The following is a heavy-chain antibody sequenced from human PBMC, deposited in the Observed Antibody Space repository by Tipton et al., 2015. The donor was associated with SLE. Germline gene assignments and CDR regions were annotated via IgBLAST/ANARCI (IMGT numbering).Heavy chain of an antibody. CDR3: ATLGTAGGLLYSSSYLDV. Sequence: QSGAEVKKPGATVKISCKVSGYTFTDYYMHWVQQAPGKGLEWMGLVDPEDGETVYAEKFQGRVTITADTSRDIAYMELSSLRSEDTAVYYCATLGTAGGLLYSSSYLDVWGQGTTVTVSS. CDR2: VDPEDGET. CDR1: GYTFTDYY. V-gene: IGHV1-69-2*01. D-gene: IGHD5-18*01. J-gene: IGHJ6*02.